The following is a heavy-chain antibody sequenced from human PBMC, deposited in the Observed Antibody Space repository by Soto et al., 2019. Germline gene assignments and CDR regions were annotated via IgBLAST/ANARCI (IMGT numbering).Heavy chain of an antibody. J-gene: IGHJ3*02. D-gene: IGHD1-26*01. CDR2: ISAYNGNT. Sequence: QVQLVQSGAEVKKPGASVKVSCKASGYTFTSYGISWVRKAPGQGLEWMGWISAYNGNTNDAQKLQGRVTMTTDKSTSTAYMELRSLRSDDTAVYYCARDDEWEPQSHAFDIWGQGTMVTVSS. CDR1: GYTFTSYG. V-gene: IGHV1-18*01. CDR3: ARDDEWEPQSHAFDI.